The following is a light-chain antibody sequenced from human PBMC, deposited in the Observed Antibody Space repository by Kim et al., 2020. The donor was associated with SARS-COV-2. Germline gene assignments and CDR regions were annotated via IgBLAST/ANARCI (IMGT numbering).Light chain of an antibody. CDR2: NVS. CDR1: YNY. CDR3: TSYGGSNTLV. Sequence: YNYVSWYQQYPGKTPKIMISNVSERPSGVPDRFSGSKSGNTASLTVSGLQAEDEADYYCTSYGGSNTLVFGGGTKVTVL. J-gene: IGLJ2*01. V-gene: IGLV2-11*03.